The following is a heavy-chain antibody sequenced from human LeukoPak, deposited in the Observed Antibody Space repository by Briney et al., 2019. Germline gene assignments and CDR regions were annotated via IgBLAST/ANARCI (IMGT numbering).Heavy chain of an antibody. CDR2: INHSGST. D-gene: IGHD6-13*01. Sequence: SETLSLTCAVYGGSFSGYYWSWIRQPPGKGLEWIGEINHSGSTNYNPSLKSRVTISVDTSKNQFSLKLSSVTAAGTAVYYCARGVSKGIAAAGESDYWGQGTLVTVSS. CDR3: ARGVSKGIAAAGESDY. J-gene: IGHJ4*02. CDR1: GGSFSGYY. V-gene: IGHV4-34*01.